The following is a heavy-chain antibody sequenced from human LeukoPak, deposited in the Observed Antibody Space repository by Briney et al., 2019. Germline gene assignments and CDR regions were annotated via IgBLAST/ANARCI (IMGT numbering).Heavy chain of an antibody. V-gene: IGHV3-30*18. CDR1: GFTFSSYG. J-gene: IGHJ4*02. Sequence: QTGGSLRLSCAASGFTFSSYGMHWVRQAPGKGLEWVAVISYDGSNKYYADSVKGRFTISRDNSKNTLYLQMNSLRAEDTAVYYCANDPGVTDCYWGQGTLVTVSS. D-gene: IGHD4-23*01. CDR3: ANDPGVTDCY. CDR2: ISYDGSNK.